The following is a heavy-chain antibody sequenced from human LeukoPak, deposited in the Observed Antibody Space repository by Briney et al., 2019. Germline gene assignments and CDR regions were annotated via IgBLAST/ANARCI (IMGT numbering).Heavy chain of an antibody. CDR1: GYIFTSYW. CDR2: IYPGDSDT. V-gene: IGHV5-51*01. CDR3: ARRSGSYWNDAFDI. D-gene: IGHD1-26*01. J-gene: IGHJ3*02. Sequence: GESLKISCEGSGYIFTSYWIGWVRQLPGKGLEWMGIIYPGDSDTRYSPSFQGQVTISADKSISTAYLQWSSLKASDTAMYYCARRSGSYWNDAFDIWGQGTMVTVSS.